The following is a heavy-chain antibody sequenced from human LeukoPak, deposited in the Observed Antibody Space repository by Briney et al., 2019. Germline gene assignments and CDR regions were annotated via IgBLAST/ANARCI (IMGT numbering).Heavy chain of an antibody. Sequence: GGSLRLSCSASGFTFSGYGMQWVRQAPGKGLEWVAVILYDGSQKYYVDSVKGRFTISRDNSKNTLYQQMDSVRAEDTAVYYCVKDGASFFFESWGQGTLVTVSS. V-gene: IGHV3-30*18. CDR3: VKDGASFFFES. J-gene: IGHJ4*02. D-gene: IGHD4/OR15-4a*01. CDR1: GFTFSGYG. CDR2: ILYDGSQK.